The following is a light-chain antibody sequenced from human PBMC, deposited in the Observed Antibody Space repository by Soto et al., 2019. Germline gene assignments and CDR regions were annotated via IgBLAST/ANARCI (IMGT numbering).Light chain of an antibody. CDR2: RNN. J-gene: IGLJ2*01. Sequence: QAVVTQPPSASETPGQRVTISCSGSSSSVGFDYVDWYQHVPGAAPKLLIYRNNLRPPGVPDRFSGSKSGTSASLAISGLRTEDEAVYYCAAWDDSLLGVVFGGGTKLTVL. V-gene: IGLV1-47*01. CDR1: SSSVGFDY. CDR3: AAWDDSLLGVV.